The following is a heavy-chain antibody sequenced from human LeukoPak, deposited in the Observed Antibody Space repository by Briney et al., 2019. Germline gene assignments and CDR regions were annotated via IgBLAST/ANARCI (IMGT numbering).Heavy chain of an antibody. CDR3: AKEFGLEYSSSSPAFDI. V-gene: IGHV3-23*01. J-gene: IGHJ3*02. CDR1: GFNFSSFV. D-gene: IGHD6-6*01. Sequence: GGSLRLSCAGSGFNFSSFVMTWVRQAPGKGLEWVSAISGSGGSTYYADSVKGRFTISRDNSKNTLYLQMNSLRAEDTAVYYCAKEFGLEYSSSSPAFDIWGQGTMVTVSS. CDR2: ISGSGGST.